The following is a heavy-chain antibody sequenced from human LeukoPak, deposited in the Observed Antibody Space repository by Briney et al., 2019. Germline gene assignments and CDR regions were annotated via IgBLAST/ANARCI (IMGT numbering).Heavy chain of an antibody. J-gene: IGHJ4*02. CDR1: GFTFSSYA. V-gene: IGHV3-30-3*01. D-gene: IGHD3-16*01. Sequence: GGSLRLSCAASGFTFSSYAIHWVRQAPGKGLEWVAVISYDGTNKYYADSVKGRFTISRDNSKNTLYLQMNSLRAEDTAVYYCARGGPIGGYFDYWGQGTLVTVSS. CDR2: ISYDGTNK. CDR3: ARGGPIGGYFDY.